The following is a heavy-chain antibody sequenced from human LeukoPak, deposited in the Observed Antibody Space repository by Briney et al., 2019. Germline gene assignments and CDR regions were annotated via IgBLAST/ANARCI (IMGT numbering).Heavy chain of an antibody. Sequence: PSETLSLTCTVSGDSIISSSFLWGWVRQPPGKGLEWLGSIFFRGTTYYNPSLKSRVTISVDTAKSQLFLSLRSVTAADAAVYYCARSGSYPPWALNWFDPWGPGTLVNGSS. CDR1: GDSIISSSFL. V-gene: IGHV4-39*01. CDR3: ARSGSYPPWALNWFDP. J-gene: IGHJ5*02. CDR2: IFFRGTT. D-gene: IGHD3-10*01.